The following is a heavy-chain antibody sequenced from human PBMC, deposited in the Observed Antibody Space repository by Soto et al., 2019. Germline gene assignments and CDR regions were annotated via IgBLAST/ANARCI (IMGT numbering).Heavy chain of an antibody. J-gene: IGHJ4*02. V-gene: IGHV4-39*01. Sequence: QLQLQESGPGLVKPSETLSLTCTVSVVSISSSSHFWGWIRQPPGKGLERIGTIDYSGTAYYNPSIKSRVTMTVDTSKTQFSLPLSSVTPADTAVYYCASHTTGAEGWPFDSWGQGTLATVSS. CDR1: VVSISSSSHF. CDR3: ASHTTGAEGWPFDS. D-gene: IGHD1-1*01. CDR2: IDYSGTA.